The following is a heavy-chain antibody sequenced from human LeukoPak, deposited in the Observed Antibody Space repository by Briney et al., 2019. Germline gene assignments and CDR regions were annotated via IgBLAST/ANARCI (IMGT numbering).Heavy chain of an antibody. J-gene: IGHJ6*03. CDR2: IYTSGST. CDR3: ARVGRPGWGSELSYYYYYMDV. D-gene: IGHD7-27*01. Sequence: PSETLSLTCTVSGGSISSYYWSWIRQPAGKALEWIGRIYTSGSTNYNPSLKSRVTMSVDTSKNQFSLKLSSVTAADTAVYYCARVGRPGWGSELSYYYYYMDVRGKGTTVTVSS. V-gene: IGHV4-4*07. CDR1: GGSISSYY.